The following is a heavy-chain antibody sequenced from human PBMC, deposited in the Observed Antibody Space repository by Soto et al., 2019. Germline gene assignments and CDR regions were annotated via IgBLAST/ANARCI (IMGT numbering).Heavy chain of an antibody. CDR2: INPQNGDT. D-gene: IGHD6-13*01. J-gene: IGHJ4*02. CDR1: GYTFTDYY. Sequence: ASVKVSCKASGYTFTDYYIHWVRQAPGQGLEWMGWINPQNGDTDSTQKFKGRVTLTRDTSISTVYVELTRLTSDDAAVYYCARTTETATVFAGLDHWGQGTLVTSPQ. V-gene: IGHV1-2*02. CDR3: ARTTETATVFAGLDH.